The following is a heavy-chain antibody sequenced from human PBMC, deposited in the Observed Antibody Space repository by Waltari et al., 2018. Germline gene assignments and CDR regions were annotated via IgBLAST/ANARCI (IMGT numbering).Heavy chain of an antibody. V-gene: IGHV4-59*11. Sequence: QVQLQESGPGLVKPSETLSLTCTVSGGSISSHSWSWIRQPPGKGLEWIGYIYYSGSTNYNPSLKSRVTISVDTSKTQFSLKLSSVTAADTAVYYCARDMGFGIAAAAGWFDPWGQGTLVTVSS. CDR1: GGSISSHS. CDR2: IYYSGST. J-gene: IGHJ5*02. D-gene: IGHD6-13*01. CDR3: ARDMGFGIAAAAGWFDP.